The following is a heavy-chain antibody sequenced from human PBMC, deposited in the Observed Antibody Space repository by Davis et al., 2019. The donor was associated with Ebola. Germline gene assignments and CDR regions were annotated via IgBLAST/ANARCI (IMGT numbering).Heavy chain of an antibody. CDR2: IYHSGST. V-gene: IGHV4-30-2*01. CDR3: ARGGEMYAFDI. Sequence: MPSETLSLTCAVSGGSISSGGYSCSWIRQPPGKGLEWIGYIYHSGSTYYNPSLKSRVTISVDRSKNQFSLKLSSVTAADTAVYYCARGGEMYAFDIWGQGTMVTVSS. J-gene: IGHJ3*02. D-gene: IGHD3-16*01. CDR1: GGSISSGGYS.